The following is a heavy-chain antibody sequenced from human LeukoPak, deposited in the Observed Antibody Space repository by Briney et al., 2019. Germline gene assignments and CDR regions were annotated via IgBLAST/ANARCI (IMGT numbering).Heavy chain of an antibody. CDR1: GYSFTSYW. J-gene: IGHJ4*02. CDR3: ARIADYYGSGSIDY. V-gene: IGHV5-51*01. CDR2: IYPGDSDT. D-gene: IGHD3-10*01. Sequence: GESLKISCKGSGYSFTSYWIGWVRQMPGKGLEWMGIIYPGDSDTRYSPSFQGQVTISADKSISTAYLQWSSLKASDTAVYYCARIADYYGSGSIDYWGQGTLVSVSS.